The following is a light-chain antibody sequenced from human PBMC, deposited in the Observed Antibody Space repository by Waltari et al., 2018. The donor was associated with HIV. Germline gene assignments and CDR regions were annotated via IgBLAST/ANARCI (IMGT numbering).Light chain of an antibody. V-gene: IGLV10-54*01. CDR1: SNDVGNQG. J-gene: IGLJ3*02. Sequence: QAGLTQPPSVSKGLRQTATLTCTGNSNDVGNQGAAWLQQHQGHPPKLLSYRNNNRPSGISERLSASRSGNTASLTITGLQPEDEADYYCSAWDFSLGAWVFGGGTKLTVL. CDR3: SAWDFSLGAWV. CDR2: RNN.